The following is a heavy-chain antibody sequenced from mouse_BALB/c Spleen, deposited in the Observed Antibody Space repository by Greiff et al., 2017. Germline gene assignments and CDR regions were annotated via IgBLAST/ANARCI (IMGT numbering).Heavy chain of an antibody. J-gene: IGHJ2*01. CDR2: ISSGSSTI. Sequence: DVQLVESGGGLVQPGGSRKLSCAASGFTFSSFGMHWVRQAPEKGLEWVAYISSGSSTIYYADTVKGRFTISRDNPKNTLFLQMTSLRSEDTAMYYCARPGYSSYFDYWGQGTTLTVSS. D-gene: IGHD2-3*01. CDR1: GFTFSSFG. CDR3: ARPGYSSYFDY. V-gene: IGHV5-17*02.